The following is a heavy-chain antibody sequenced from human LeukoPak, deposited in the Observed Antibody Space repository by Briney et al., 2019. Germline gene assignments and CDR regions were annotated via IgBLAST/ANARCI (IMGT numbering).Heavy chain of an antibody. CDR1: GFTFSSYD. V-gene: IGHV3-21*01. D-gene: IGHD6-19*01. Sequence: GGSLRLSCAASGFTFSSYDMIWVRQAPGKGLEWVSTITSSSINTYYAEPAKGRFTISRDNAKNSLYLQMNSLRAEDTAVYYCARDAGYSSGWHDYWGQGTLVTVSS. CDR2: ITSSSINT. J-gene: IGHJ4*02. CDR3: ARDAGYSSGWHDY.